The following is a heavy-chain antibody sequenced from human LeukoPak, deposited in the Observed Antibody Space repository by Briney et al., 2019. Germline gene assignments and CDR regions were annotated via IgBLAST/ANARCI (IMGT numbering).Heavy chain of an antibody. Sequence: GGSLRLSCAASGFPFSDYYMSWIRQAPGKGLEWVANIKEDGSEMYYVDSVKGRFTISRDNAKNSLYLQMNILRAEDTAVYYCARALGGFSDYWGQGTLVTVSS. CDR1: GFPFSDYY. D-gene: IGHD3-16*01. V-gene: IGHV3-7*03. J-gene: IGHJ4*02. CDR2: IKEDGSEM. CDR3: ARALGGFSDY.